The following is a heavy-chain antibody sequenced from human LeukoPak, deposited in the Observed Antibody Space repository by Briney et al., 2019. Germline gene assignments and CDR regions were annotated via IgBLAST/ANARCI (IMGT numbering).Heavy chain of an antibody. D-gene: IGHD2-21*01. CDR3: ARDQGGDGGFDY. CDR2: ISYVGNKK. CDR1: GYTFSTYA. Sequence: GGSLRLSCAASGYTFSTYAMHWVRQAPGKGLEWVAVISYVGNKKYYADSVKGRFTISRDNSKNTLYLQMISLRAEDTAVYYCARDQGGDGGFDYWGQGILVTVSS. V-gene: IGHV3-30*04. J-gene: IGHJ4*02.